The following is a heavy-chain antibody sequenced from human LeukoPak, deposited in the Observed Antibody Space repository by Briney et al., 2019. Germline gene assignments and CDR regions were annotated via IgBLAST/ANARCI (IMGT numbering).Heavy chain of an antibody. CDR3: AKVMEWEPQTPFFDY. CDR2: ISYDGSNK. D-gene: IGHD1-26*01. J-gene: IGHJ4*02. Sequence: GRSLRLSCAASGFTFSSYAMHWVRQAPGKGLEWVAVISYDGSNKYYADSVKGRFTISRDNSKNTLYLQMNSLRAEDTAVYYCAKVMEWEPQTPFFDYWGQGTLVTVSS. CDR1: GFTFSSYA. V-gene: IGHV3-30-3*01.